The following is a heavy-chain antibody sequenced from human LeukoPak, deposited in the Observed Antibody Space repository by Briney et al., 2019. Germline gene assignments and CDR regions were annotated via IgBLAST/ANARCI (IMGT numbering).Heavy chain of an antibody. CDR3: ARHGYDSNGLD. V-gene: IGHV4-59*08. Sequence: PSETLSLTCTVSGGSINNYYWSWTPQPPGQGLQWIGYVYYSGRTSYNPSLQSRVTISVNTSKSEFSLKLSSVIAADTAVYYCARHGYDSNGLDWGQGTLVTVSS. J-gene: IGHJ4*02. CDR2: VYYSGRT. D-gene: IGHD3-22*01. CDR1: GGSINNYY.